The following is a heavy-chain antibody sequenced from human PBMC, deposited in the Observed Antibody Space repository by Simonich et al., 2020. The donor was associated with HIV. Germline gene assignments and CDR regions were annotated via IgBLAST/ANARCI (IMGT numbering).Heavy chain of an antibody. CDR1: GGTFSSFA. V-gene: IGHV1-69*13. Sequence: QVQLVQSGAEVKKPGSSVKVSCKASGGTFSSFAIRWVRQAPGLGLGGGGGNIPIVGTANYAQMFQGRVTITADESTSTAYMELSSLRSEDTGIYYCARKGGGRGVYYFDYWGQGTLVTVSS. D-gene: IGHD3-10*01. J-gene: IGHJ4*02. CDR2: NIPIVGTA. CDR3: ARKGGGRGVYYFDY.